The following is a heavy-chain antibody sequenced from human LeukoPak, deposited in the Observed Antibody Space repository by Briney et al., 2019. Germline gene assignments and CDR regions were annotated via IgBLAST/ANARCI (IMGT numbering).Heavy chain of an antibody. D-gene: IGHD6-13*01. CDR2: ISYDGIHK. J-gene: IGHJ6*03. CDR3: AKDQPAAVTYYMDV. CDR1: GFTFSNYG. Sequence: GGSLRLSCAASGFTFSNYGIHWVRQAPGKGLEWVAVISYDGIHKFYTESVKGRFTISRDNSKNTLYLQMNSLRVEDAAVHYCAKDQPAAVTYYMDVWGKGTTVTVSS. V-gene: IGHV3-30*18.